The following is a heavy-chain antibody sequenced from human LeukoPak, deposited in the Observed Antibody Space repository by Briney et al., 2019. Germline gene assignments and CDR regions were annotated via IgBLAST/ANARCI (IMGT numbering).Heavy chain of an antibody. CDR2: IYYSGST. CDR1: GGSISSYY. J-gene: IGHJ4*02. Sequence: SETLSLTCTVSGGSISSYYWSWIRQPPGKGLEWIGYIYYSGSTNYNPSLKSRVTISVDTSKNQFSLKLSSVTAADTAVYYCSDGDFDYWGQGTLVTVSS. D-gene: IGHD4-17*01. V-gene: IGHV4-59*08. CDR3: SDGDFDY.